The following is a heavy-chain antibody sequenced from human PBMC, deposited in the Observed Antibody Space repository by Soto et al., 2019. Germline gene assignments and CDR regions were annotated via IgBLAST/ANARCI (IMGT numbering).Heavy chain of an antibody. CDR3: ARASPHKLYGDIYYYYYGMDV. J-gene: IGHJ6*02. D-gene: IGHD3-3*01. Sequence: GASVKVSCKASGGTFNSYAFNWVRQAPGQGLEWMGGIVPISDTEKYAQRFQGRLTITADAASSTAYMELSSLRSEDTAVYYCARASPHKLYGDIYYYYYGMDVWGQGTAVTVSS. CDR1: GGTFNSYA. V-gene: IGHV1-69*13. CDR2: IVPISDTE.